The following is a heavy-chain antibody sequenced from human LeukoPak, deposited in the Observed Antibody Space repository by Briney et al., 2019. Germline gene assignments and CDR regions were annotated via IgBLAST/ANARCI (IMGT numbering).Heavy chain of an antibody. CDR3: ARVIIGRYSYGPPLFDY. CDR2: IKQDGSEK. Sequence: TGGSLRLSCAASGFTFSSNWMHWVRQAPGKGLEWVANIKQDGSEKYYVDSVKGRFTISRDNAKNSLYLQMNSLRAEDTAVYYCARVIIGRYSYGPPLFDYWGQGTLVTVSS. CDR1: GFTFSSNW. J-gene: IGHJ4*02. V-gene: IGHV3-7*01. D-gene: IGHD5-18*01.